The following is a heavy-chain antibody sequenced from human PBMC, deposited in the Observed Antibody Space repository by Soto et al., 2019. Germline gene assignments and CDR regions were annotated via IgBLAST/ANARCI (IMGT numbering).Heavy chain of an antibody. D-gene: IGHD2-15*01. Sequence: SETLSLTCTVSGGSISSGGYYWSWIRQHPGKGLEWIGYIYYSGSTYYNPSLKSRVTISVDTSKNQFSLKLSSVTAADTAVYYCARDVVGYCSGGSCSERPRMDVWGQGTTVTVSS. CDR3: ARDVVGYCSGGSCSERPRMDV. J-gene: IGHJ6*02. V-gene: IGHV4-31*03. CDR1: GGSISSGGYY. CDR2: IYYSGST.